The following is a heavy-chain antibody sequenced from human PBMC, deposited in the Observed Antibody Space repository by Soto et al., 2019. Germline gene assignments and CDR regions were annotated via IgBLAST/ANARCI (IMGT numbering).Heavy chain of an antibody. Sequence: KTSETLSLTCAVYGGSFSGYYWSWIRQPPGKGLEWIGEINHSGSTNYNPSLKSRVTISVDTSKNQFSLKLSSVTAADTAVYYCARELVYCSSTSCYQGMDVWGQGTTVTVSS. V-gene: IGHV4-34*01. CDR1: GGSFSGYY. CDR3: ARELVYCSSTSCYQGMDV. J-gene: IGHJ6*02. D-gene: IGHD2-2*01. CDR2: INHSGST.